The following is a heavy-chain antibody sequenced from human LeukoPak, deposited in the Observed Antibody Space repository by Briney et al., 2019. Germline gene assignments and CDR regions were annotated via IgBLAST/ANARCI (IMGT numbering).Heavy chain of an antibody. V-gene: IGHV4-39*07. CDR3: ARVVVAAGTTY. Sequence: SETLSLTCTVSGGSFSSSSYYWGWIRQPPGKGLEWIGSIYYSGSTYYNPSLKSRVTISVDTSKNQFSLKLSSVTAADTAVYYCARVVVAAGTTYWGQGTLVTVSS. CDR1: GGSFSSSSYY. D-gene: IGHD6-13*01. J-gene: IGHJ4*02. CDR2: IYYSGST.